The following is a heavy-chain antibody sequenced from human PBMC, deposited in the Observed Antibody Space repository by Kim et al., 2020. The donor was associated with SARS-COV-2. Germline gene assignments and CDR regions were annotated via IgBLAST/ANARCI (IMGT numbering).Heavy chain of an antibody. CDR1: GFTFSSYS. J-gene: IGHJ4*02. CDR3: ARGATGTTPTMGY. V-gene: IGHV3-21*01. CDR2: ISSSSSYI. Sequence: GGSLRLSCAASGFTFSSYSMNWVRQAPGKGLEWVSSISSSSSYIYYADSVKGRFTISRDNAKNSLYLQMNSLRAEDTAVYYCARGATGTTPTMGYWGQGTLVTVSS. D-gene: IGHD1-1*01.